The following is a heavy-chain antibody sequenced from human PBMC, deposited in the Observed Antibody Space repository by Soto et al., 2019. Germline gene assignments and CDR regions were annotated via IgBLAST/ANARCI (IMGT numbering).Heavy chain of an antibody. V-gene: IGHV1-18*01. J-gene: IGHJ6*02. CDR1: GYTFIRYG. D-gene: IGHD3-16*01. CDR2: ISAYNDYT. Sequence: QVQLVQSAAEVKKPGASVKVSCKASGYTFIRYGITWVRQAPGQGLEWMGWISAYNDYTIYAQKLQGRVTMTTDTATRTVYMELRSLKSDDTAVYYCARGGYYDTAWGKWGHYGLDVWGQGTSVTVSS. CDR3: ARGGYYDTAWGKWGHYGLDV.